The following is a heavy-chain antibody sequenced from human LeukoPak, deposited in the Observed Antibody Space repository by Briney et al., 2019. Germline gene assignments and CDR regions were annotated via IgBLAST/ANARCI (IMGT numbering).Heavy chain of an antibody. J-gene: IGHJ6*03. V-gene: IGHV3-7*01. CDR3: ARRAIVVVPASYYMDV. CDR1: GFNFSDYW. CDR2: INEDGSEK. Sequence: PGGSLRLSCAASGFNFSDYWMSWVRQAPGKGLEWVANINEDGSEKYFVDSVKGRFTFSRDNAKNSLYLQMNSLRVEDTAVYYCARRAIVVVPASYYMDVWAKGTTVTVSS. D-gene: IGHD2-2*01.